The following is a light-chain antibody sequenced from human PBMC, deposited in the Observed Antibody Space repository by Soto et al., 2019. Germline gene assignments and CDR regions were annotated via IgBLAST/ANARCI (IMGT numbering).Light chain of an antibody. Sequence: EVVVTQSPATLSVSLGGRATLSCRASQSVRTNLAWYQQKPGQAPRLPIYAASTRATGIPARFSGSGSGTEFTLTITSLQSEDFAVYYCQQYNNWPPLTFGGGTKVEIK. CDR3: QQYNNWPPLT. CDR2: AAS. V-gene: IGKV3-15*01. CDR1: QSVRTN. J-gene: IGKJ4*01.